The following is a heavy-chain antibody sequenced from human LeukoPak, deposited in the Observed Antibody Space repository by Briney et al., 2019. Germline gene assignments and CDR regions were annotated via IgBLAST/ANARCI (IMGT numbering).Heavy chain of an antibody. V-gene: IGHV3-48*04. CDR3: ARGFGDLFVFDY. CDR2: ISHGGGSM. CDR1: GYSFTSYW. D-gene: IGHD3-10*01. Sequence: GESLKISCKGSGYSFTSYWIGWVRQMPGKGLEWISYISHGGGSMFFGDSVKGRFTISRDDAKNSVYLQMDSLSAEDTAVYYCARGFGDLFVFDYWGQGTLVTVSS. J-gene: IGHJ4*02.